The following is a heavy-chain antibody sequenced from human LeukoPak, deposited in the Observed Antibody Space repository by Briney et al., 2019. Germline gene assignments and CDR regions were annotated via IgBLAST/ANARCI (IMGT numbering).Heavy chain of an antibody. CDR2: IYSGGST. CDR3: ARRYGDYGYYFDY. J-gene: IGHJ4*02. CDR1: GFTVSSNY. D-gene: IGHD4-17*01. V-gene: IGHV3-53*01. Sequence: GGSLRLSCAASGFTVSSNYMSWVRQAPGKGLEWVSVIYSGGSTYYADSVKGRFTISRDNSKNTLYLQMNSLRAEDTAVYYCARRYGDYGYYFDYWGQGTLVTVSS.